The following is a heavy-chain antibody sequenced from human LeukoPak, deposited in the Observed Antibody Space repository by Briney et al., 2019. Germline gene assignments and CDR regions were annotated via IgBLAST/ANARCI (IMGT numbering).Heavy chain of an antibody. CDR2: IIPIFGTA. CDR3: ARGGRDYYDSSGYYYVY. CDR1: GYIFTSYG. J-gene: IGHJ4*02. V-gene: IGHV1-69*13. D-gene: IGHD3-22*01. Sequence: SVKVSCKASGYIFTSYGISWVRQAPGQGLEWMGGIIPIFGTANYAQKFQGRVTITADESTSTAYMELSSLRSEDTAVYYCARGGRDYYDSSGYYYVYWGQGTLVTVSS.